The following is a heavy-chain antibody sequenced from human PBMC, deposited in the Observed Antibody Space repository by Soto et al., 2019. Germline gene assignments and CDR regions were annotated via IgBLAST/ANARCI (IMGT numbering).Heavy chain of an antibody. CDR1: GFTVSSNY. D-gene: IGHD1-26*01. CDR3: ARGMGATNYYYDGMDV. Sequence: GGSLRLSCAASGFTVSSNYMSWVRQAPGKGLEWVSVIYSGGSTYYADSVKGRFTISRHNSKNTLYLQMNSLRAEDTAVYYCARGMGATNYYYDGMDVWGQGTTVTVSS. J-gene: IGHJ6*02. CDR2: IYSGGST. V-gene: IGHV3-53*04.